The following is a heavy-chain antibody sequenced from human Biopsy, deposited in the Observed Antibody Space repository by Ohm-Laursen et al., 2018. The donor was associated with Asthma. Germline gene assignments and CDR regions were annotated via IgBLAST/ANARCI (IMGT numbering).Heavy chain of an antibody. D-gene: IGHD3-3*02. J-gene: IGHJ1*01. CDR3: VRTFHFWSPYHAEHYQL. V-gene: IGHV3-7*01. Sequence: SLRLSCAASGFTFGDYWMSWVRQVPGKGLEWVANIKHDGTEKNHVDSLKGRFTISRDNAKNSLYLQMNSLRAEDTAVYYCVRTFHFWSPYHAEHYQLWGQVTLVTVPS. CDR2: IKHDGTEK. CDR1: GFTFGDYW.